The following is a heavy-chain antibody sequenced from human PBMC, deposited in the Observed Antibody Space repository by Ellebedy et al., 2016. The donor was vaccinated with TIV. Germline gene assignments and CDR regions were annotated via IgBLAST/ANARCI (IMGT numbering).Heavy chain of an antibody. CDR3: TRLRGRCDRTTCSASGHWFDL. CDR1: GGSIGTYY. CDR2: IDYTGRT. Sequence: SETLSLXXTVSGGSIGTYYWSWIRQPPGKGLEWIGYIDYTGRTFYNTSLKSRVTMSVDTSKNQFSLTLTSVTTADTAVYYCTRLRGRCDRTTCSASGHWFDLWGQGTLVTVSS. V-gene: IGHV4-59*01. D-gene: IGHD1-14*01. J-gene: IGHJ5*02.